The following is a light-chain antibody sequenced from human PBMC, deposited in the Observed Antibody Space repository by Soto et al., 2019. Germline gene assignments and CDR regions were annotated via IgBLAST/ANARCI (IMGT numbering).Light chain of an antibody. CDR1: SSDVGGYNY. V-gene: IGLV2-8*01. J-gene: IGLJ1*01. Sequence: QSVLTQPPSASGSPGQSVTISCTGTSSDVGGYNYVSWYQQHPGKAPKLMIYEVSKRPSGVPDRFSGSKSGNTASLTVSGLQAEDEADYYCSSYAGSFYVFGTGTKRTVL. CDR3: SSYAGSFYV. CDR2: EVS.